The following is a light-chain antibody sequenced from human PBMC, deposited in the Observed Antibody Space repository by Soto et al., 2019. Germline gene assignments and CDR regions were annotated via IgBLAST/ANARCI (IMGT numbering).Light chain of an antibody. CDR2: AAS. V-gene: IGKV1-39*01. Sequence: DIQMTQSPSSLSASVGDRVTITCRASQSISSYLNWYQQKPGKAPKFLIYAASTLKSGVPSRFSGSGSGTDFTLTISSLQPEDFATYYCQQSYSSPPWTFGQGNKVEIK. CDR3: QQSYSSPPWT. J-gene: IGKJ1*01. CDR1: QSISSY.